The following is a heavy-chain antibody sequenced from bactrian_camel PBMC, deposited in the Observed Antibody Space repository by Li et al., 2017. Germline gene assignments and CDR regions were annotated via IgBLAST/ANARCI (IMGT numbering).Heavy chain of an antibody. CDR1: TYSFIC. V-gene: IGHV3S57*01. D-gene: IGHD1*01. Sequence: HVQLVESGGGSVQAGGSPRLSCAASTYSFICMAWFRQAPGKEREEVAAIDNDGTTMYVDSVKGRFTISKDNAKNTLYLQMNSLKPEDTAMYYCAARRCLSSNWDYTCQGTQVTVS. J-gene: IGHJ4*01. CDR2: IDNDGTT.